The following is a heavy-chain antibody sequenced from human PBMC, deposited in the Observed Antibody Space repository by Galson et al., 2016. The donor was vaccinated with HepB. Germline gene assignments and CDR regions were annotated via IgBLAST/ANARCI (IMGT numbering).Heavy chain of an antibody. CDR3: AGDWSWFFDSRSLS. Sequence: SLRLSCAASGFAFSSYWMSWVRQAPGKGLEWVANIKQDGNEMYYVDSVKGRFTISRDNAKNSLYLQMNSLRVEDTGIYYCAGDWSWFFDSRSLSWGQGILVTVSS. CDR1: GFAFSSYW. V-gene: IGHV3-7*01. J-gene: IGHJ5*02. D-gene: IGHD3-22*01. CDR2: IKQDGNEM.